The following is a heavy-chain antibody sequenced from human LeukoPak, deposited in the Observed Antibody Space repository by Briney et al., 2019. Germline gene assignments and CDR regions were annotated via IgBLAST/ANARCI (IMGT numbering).Heavy chain of an antibody. V-gene: IGHV3-11*01. D-gene: IGHD3-22*01. J-gene: IGHJ3*02. CDR1: GFTFSVYY. CDR2: ISDTGDTT. Sequence: GGSLRLSCAASGFTFSVYYMTWIRQAPGKGLECFSYISDTGDTTYYADSVKGRFTISRDNAKNSLYLQMNSLRAEDTALYYCARIESSGSAIDIWGQGTMVTVSS. CDR3: ARIESSGSAIDI.